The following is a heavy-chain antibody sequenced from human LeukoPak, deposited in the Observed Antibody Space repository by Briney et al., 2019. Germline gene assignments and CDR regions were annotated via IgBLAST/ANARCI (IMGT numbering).Heavy chain of an antibody. CDR2: INPNSGNT. CDR3: ARGERVAAAKAYWFDP. CDR1: GYTFTSYD. J-gene: IGHJ5*02. Sequence: ASVKVSCKASGYTFTSYDINWVRQATGQGLEWMGWINPNSGNTGYAQKFQGRVTMTRNTSISTAYMELSSLRSEDTAVYYCARGERVAAAKAYWFDPWGQGTLVTVSS. D-gene: IGHD2-15*01. V-gene: IGHV1-8*01.